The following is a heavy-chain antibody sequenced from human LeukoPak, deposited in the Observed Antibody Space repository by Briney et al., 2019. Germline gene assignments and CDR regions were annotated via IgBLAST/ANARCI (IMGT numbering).Heavy chain of an antibody. CDR2: ISYDGSNK. CDR3: ARDRDSGSHTATDY. Sequence: GRSLRLSCAASGFTFSSYGVHWVRQAPGKGLEWVAVISYDGSNKYYADSVKGRFTISRDNSKNTLYLQMNSLRAEDTAVYYCARDRDSGSHTATDYWGQGTLVTVSS. V-gene: IGHV3-30*03. CDR1: GFTFSSYG. J-gene: IGHJ4*02. D-gene: IGHD1-26*01.